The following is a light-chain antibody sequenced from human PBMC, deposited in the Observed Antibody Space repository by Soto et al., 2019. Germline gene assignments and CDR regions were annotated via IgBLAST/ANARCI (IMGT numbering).Light chain of an antibody. CDR3: KQYGSSPQVT. Sequence: EIVLTQSPGTLSLSPGERATLSCRASQSVSSSYLAWYQQKPGQAPRLLTYGASSRATGIPDRFSGSGSGTDFTLTISRLEPEDFAVYYCKQYGSSPQVTFGPGTKVDIK. CDR2: GAS. V-gene: IGKV3-20*01. J-gene: IGKJ3*01. CDR1: QSVSSSY.